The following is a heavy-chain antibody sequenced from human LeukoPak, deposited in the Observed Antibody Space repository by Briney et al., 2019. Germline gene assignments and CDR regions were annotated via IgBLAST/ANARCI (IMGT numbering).Heavy chain of an antibody. V-gene: IGHV4-39*01. CDR3: SRSVTTSYYYYGMDV. Sequence: SETLSLTCTVSDGSISSSSYFWGWIRQPPGMRLEWVGNIYYSGSTFYNPSLKSRVTISVDTSKNQFSLKLSSVTAADTAVYYCSRSVTTSYYYYGMDVWGQGTLVTVSS. CDR1: DGSISSSSYF. CDR2: IYYSGST. J-gene: IGHJ6*02. D-gene: IGHD3-3*01.